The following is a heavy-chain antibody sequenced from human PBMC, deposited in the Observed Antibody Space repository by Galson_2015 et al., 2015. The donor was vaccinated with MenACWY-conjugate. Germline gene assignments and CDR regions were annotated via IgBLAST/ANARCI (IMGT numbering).Heavy chain of an antibody. CDR1: GFSFRSNA. J-gene: IGHJ6*03. Sequence: SLRLSCAASGFSFRSNAMSWVRQAPGKGLEWVSAISASGGSTYYPDYAKGRFTISRDNSMNALFLAMNSLRGEDTALYYCVKERGSLSHNYYFYFMDVWGKGTTVTVS. D-gene: IGHD6-6*01. CDR3: VKERGSLSHNYYFYFMDV. V-gene: IGHV3-23*01. CDR2: ISASGGST.